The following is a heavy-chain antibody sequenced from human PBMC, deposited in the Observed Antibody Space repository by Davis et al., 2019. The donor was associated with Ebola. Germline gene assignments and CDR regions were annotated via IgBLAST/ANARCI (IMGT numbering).Heavy chain of an antibody. Sequence: ASVKVSCKASGYTFTSYAMNWVRQAPGQGLEWMGWINTHTGTPTYAQDFTGRFVFSLDTSVSTAFLQINSLKPEDTAVYYCARVDFYDSLGDDYWGQGTLVTVSS. V-gene: IGHV7-4-1*02. D-gene: IGHD3-22*01. CDR1: GYTFTSYA. J-gene: IGHJ4*02. CDR2: INTHTGTP. CDR3: ARVDFYDSLGDDY.